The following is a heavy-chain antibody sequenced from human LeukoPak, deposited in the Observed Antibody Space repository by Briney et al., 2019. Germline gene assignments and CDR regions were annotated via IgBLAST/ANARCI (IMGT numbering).Heavy chain of an antibody. CDR3: ASGLELDY. CDR1: GFTFRSYW. V-gene: IGHV3-7*03. CDR2: IKQDGSEK. Sequence: PGGSLRLSCAASGFTFRSYWMRWVRQAPGKGLEWVANIKQDGSEKNYVDSVKGRFTISRDNAKNSLYLQMNSLRVEDTAVYYCASGLELDYWGQGTLVTVSS. J-gene: IGHJ4*02.